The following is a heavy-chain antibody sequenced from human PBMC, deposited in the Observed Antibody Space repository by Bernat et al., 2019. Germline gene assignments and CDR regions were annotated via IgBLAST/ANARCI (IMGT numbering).Heavy chain of an antibody. V-gene: IGHV4-59*08. Sequence: QVQLQESGPGLVKPSETLSLTCTVSGGSISSYYWSWIRQPPGKGLEWIGYIYYSGSTNYNPSLKSRVTISVDTSKNQFSLKLSSVTAADTAVYYCARHERGTGLGSAFDIWGQGTMVTVSS. CDR2: IYYSGST. J-gene: IGHJ3*02. CDR3: ARHERGTGLGSAFDI. D-gene: IGHD3-16*01. CDR1: GGSISSYY.